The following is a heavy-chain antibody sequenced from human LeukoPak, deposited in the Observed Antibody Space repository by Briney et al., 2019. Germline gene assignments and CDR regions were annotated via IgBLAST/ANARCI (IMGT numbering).Heavy chain of an antibody. D-gene: IGHD6-19*01. CDR1: GFTFSSYC. Sequence: GGSLRLSCAASGFTFSSYCMSWVRQAPGKGREWVANIKQEGNEKYYVDSVKGRFTISRDNAKNSLYLQMNSLRDEDTAVYYCARTGGSSGWYSPALLKYYFDYWGQGTLVTVSS. CDR2: IKQEGNEK. J-gene: IGHJ4*02. CDR3: ARTGGSSGWYSPALLKYYFDY. V-gene: IGHV3-7*01.